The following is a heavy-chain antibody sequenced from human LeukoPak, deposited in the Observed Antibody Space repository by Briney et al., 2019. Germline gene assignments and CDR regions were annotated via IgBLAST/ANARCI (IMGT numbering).Heavy chain of an antibody. CDR3: AREATVTTAWGY. Sequence: ASVKVSCKASGYTFTDYYIHWVRQAPGQGLEWMGWTNPNSGGTNYAQKFQGRVTMTRDTSISTAYMELSRLRSDDTAVYYCAREATVTTAWGYWGQGTLVTVSS. V-gene: IGHV1-2*02. J-gene: IGHJ4*02. D-gene: IGHD4-17*01. CDR1: GYTFTDYY. CDR2: TNPNSGGT.